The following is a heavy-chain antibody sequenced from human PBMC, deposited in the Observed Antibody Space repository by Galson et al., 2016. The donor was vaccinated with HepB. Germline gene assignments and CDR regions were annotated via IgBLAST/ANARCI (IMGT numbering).Heavy chain of an antibody. CDR1: GGSISSYY. CDR3: VKVGGAGYFDP. V-gene: IGHV4-59*01. D-gene: IGHD1-26*01. J-gene: IGHJ5*02. Sequence: SETLSLTCTVSGGSISSYYWTWIRQPPGKRLEWIGYIYYDGSTDYNPSLRSRVTMSVDTSKSQFSLKLSPVTAADTAVYYCVKVGGAGYFDPWGQGTLVTVSS. CDR2: IYYDGST.